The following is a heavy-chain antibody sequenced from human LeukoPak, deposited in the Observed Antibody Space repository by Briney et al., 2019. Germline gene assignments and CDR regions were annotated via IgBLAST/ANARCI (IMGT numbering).Heavy chain of an antibody. Sequence: PGGSLRLSCAASGFTFSSYWMSWVRQAPGKGLEWVANIKQDGSENYYVDSVKGRFTISRDNARNSLYLQMNNLRVEDTAVYYCARQSHRAEQYYFDYWGRGTLVTVSS. CDR2: IKQDGSEN. V-gene: IGHV3-7*01. D-gene: IGHD1-26*01. CDR1: GFTFSSYW. J-gene: IGHJ4*02. CDR3: ARQSHRAEQYYFDY.